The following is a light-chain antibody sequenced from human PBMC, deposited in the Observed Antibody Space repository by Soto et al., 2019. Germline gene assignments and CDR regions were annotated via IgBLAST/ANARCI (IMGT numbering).Light chain of an antibody. V-gene: IGLV1-44*01. CDR1: SSNIGRNT. CDR2: NNN. J-gene: IGLJ1*01. CDR3: AAWDDSLNGLV. Sequence: QSVLTQPPSASGTPGQRVTISCSGSSSNIGRNTVNWYQQLPGTAPKLLNYNNNQRPSGVPDRFSGSKSGTSASLAISGLQSEDEADYDCAAWDDSLNGLVFGTGTNVTFL.